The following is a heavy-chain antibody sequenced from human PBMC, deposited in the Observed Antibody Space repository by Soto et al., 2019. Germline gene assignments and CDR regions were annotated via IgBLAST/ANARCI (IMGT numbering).Heavy chain of an antibody. V-gene: IGHV4-30-4*01. Sequence: QVQLQESGPGLVKPSQTLSLTCTVSGGSISSGDYYWSWIRQPPGKGLEWIGYIYYSGSTYYNPSLKSRVTISVDTSKNQFSLKLSSVTAADTAVYYCARGAVFITMIVVLDAFDIWGQGTMVTVSS. CDR2: IYYSGST. CDR1: GGSISSGDYY. D-gene: IGHD3-22*01. J-gene: IGHJ3*02. CDR3: ARGAVFITMIVVLDAFDI.